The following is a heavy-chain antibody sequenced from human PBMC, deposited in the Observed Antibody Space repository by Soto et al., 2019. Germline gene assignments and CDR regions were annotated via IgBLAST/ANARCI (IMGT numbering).Heavy chain of an antibody. D-gene: IGHD2-2*01. CDR2: ISGSGGST. Sequence: GGSLRLSCAASGFTFSSYAMSWVRQAPGKGLEWVSAISGSGGSTYYADSVKGRFTISRDNSKNTLYLQMNSLRAEDTAVYYCAKDSIPLRGYCSSTSCLDAFDIWGQGTMVTVSS. V-gene: IGHV3-23*01. CDR3: AKDSIPLRGYCSSTSCLDAFDI. J-gene: IGHJ3*02. CDR1: GFTFSSYA.